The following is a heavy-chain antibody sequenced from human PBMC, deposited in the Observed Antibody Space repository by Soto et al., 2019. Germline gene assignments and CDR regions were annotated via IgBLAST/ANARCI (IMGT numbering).Heavy chain of an antibody. J-gene: IGHJ1*01. CDR1: GGSISSGGYY. CDR2: IYYSGRT. V-gene: IGHV4-31*03. D-gene: IGHD3-22*01. CDR3: AIYDSSGSRGFQH. Sequence: SETLSLTCTVSGGSISSGGYYWSWIRHHPGKGLEWIGYIYYSGRTYYNPSLKSRVTISVDTSKNQFSLKLSSVTAADTAVYYCAIYDSSGSRGFQHWGQGTLVTVSS.